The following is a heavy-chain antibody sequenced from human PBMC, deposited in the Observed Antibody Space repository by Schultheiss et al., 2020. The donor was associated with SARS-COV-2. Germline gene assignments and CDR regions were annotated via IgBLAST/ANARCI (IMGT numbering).Heavy chain of an antibody. CDR2: IYYSGST. J-gene: IGHJ4*02. V-gene: IGHV4-34*01. CDR3: ARQITIILHYYDSSGYYHYFDY. CDR1: GGSFSAYY. D-gene: IGHD3-22*01. Sequence: SQTLSLTCAVYGGSFSAYYWSWIRQPPGKGLEWIGYIYYSGSTYYNPSLKSRVTISVDTSKNQFSLKLSSVTAADTAVYYCARQITIILHYYDSSGYYHYFDYWGQGTLVTVSS.